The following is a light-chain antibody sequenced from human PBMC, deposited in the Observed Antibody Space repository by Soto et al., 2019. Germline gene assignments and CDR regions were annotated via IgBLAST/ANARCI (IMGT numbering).Light chain of an antibody. V-gene: IGKV2-28*01. Sequence: DIVMTQSPLSLPVTPGEPASISCRSSQSLLHSNGYNYLDWYQQKPGQAPRLLIYGASNRATGIPDRFSGSGSGTDFTLTITRLEPEDFAMYYCQRYDSFRTFGQGTKVDIK. CDR1: QSLLHSNGYNY. J-gene: IGKJ1*01. CDR2: GAS. CDR3: QRYDSFRT.